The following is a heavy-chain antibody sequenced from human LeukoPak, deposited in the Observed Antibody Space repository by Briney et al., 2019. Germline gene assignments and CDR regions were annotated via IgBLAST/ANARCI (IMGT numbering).Heavy chain of an antibody. CDR2: IYYSGNT. J-gene: IGHJ4*02. Sequence: PSETLSLTCTVSGGSISNYYWSWIRQPPGKGLEWIGYIYYSGNTNYNPSLKSRVTISVDMSKNQFSLKLSSVTAADTAVYYCAGVTASTPLLYFDYWGQGTLVTVSS. CDR3: AGVTASTPLLYFDY. D-gene: IGHD2-21*02. CDR1: GGSISNYY. V-gene: IGHV4-59*12.